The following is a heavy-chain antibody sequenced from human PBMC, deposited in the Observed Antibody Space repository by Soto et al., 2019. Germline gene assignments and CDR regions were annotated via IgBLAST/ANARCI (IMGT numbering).Heavy chain of an antibody. J-gene: IGHJ4*02. CDR3: ARVSNYYDSSGYPEY. CDR2: IDPNSGGT. V-gene: IGHV1-2*02. D-gene: IGHD3-22*01. CDR1: GYTFIGYY. Sequence: ASVKVSCKASGYTFIGYYIHWVRQAPGQGLEWMGWIDPNSGGTNYAQKFQGRVTMTRDTSISTACLELSRLRSDDTAVYYCARVSNYYDSSGYPEYWGQGTLVTVS.